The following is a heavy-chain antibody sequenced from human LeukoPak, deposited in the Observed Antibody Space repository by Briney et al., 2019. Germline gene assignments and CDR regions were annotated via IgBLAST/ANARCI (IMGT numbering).Heavy chain of an antibody. Sequence: VASVKVSCKASGGTFSSYAISWVRQAPGQGLEWMGRIIPILGIASYAQKFQGRVTITADKSTSTAYMELSSLRSEDTAVYYCAREGGDGLELRENYYNYYMDVWGKGTTVTVSS. CDR1: GGTFSSYA. CDR3: AREGGDGLELRENYYNYYMDV. J-gene: IGHJ6*03. CDR2: IIPILGIA. V-gene: IGHV1-69*04. D-gene: IGHD1-7*01.